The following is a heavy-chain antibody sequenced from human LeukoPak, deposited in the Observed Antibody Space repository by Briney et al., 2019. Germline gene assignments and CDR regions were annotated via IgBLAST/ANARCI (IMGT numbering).Heavy chain of an antibody. CDR2: ISSSSSYI. D-gene: IGHD3-10*01. Sequence: GGSLRLSCAASGFTFSSYSMNWDRQAPGKGLEWVSSISSSSSYIYYADSVKGRFTISRDNAKNSLYLQMNSLRAEDTAVYYCARDQSDGSGSYYSFDYWGQGTLVTVSS. CDR1: GFTFSSYS. V-gene: IGHV3-21*01. CDR3: ARDQSDGSGSYYSFDY. J-gene: IGHJ4*02.